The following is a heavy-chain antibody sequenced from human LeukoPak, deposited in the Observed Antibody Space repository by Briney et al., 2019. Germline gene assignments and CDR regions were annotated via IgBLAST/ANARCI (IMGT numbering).Heavy chain of an antibody. J-gene: IGHJ3*02. V-gene: IGHV3-23*01. CDR1: GFTFSSYA. CDR2: ISDNGGVT. CDR3: AKHKGVLVYGAFDI. D-gene: IGHD2/OR15-2a*01. Sequence: GGSLRLSCAASGFTFSSYAMSWVRQAPGKGLEWVSVISDNGGVTYYADSVKGRFTISRDNSKNTLYLQMNSLRAEDTAVYYCAKHKGVLVYGAFDIWGQGTMVTVS.